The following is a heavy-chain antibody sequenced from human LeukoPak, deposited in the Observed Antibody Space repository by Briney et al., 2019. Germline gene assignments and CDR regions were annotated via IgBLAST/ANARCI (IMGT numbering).Heavy chain of an antibody. CDR3: ARGYCSSTSCLGRAFDI. CDR1: GYTFTGYY. CDR2: IIPIFGTA. J-gene: IGHJ3*02. V-gene: IGHV1-69*05. Sequence: GASVKVSCKASGYTFTGYYMHWVRQAPGQGLEWMGGIIPIFGTANYAQKFQGRVTITTDESTSTAYMELSSLRSEDTAVYYCARGYCSSTSCLGRAFDIWGQGTMVTVSS. D-gene: IGHD2-2*01.